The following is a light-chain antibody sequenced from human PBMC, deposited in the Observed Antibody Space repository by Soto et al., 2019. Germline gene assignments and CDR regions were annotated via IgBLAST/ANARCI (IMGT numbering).Light chain of an antibody. CDR3: HHYNSWPL. Sequence: EIVMTQSPAALSVCPGERATLSCRASQSVGSDLGWYQQKPGQAPRLVIYDASSRATGISARFSGSGSGTQFILTITSLQSEDFGVYSCHHYNSWPLFCPGT. CDR2: DAS. V-gene: IGKV3-15*01. CDR1: QSVGSD. J-gene: IGKJ3*01.